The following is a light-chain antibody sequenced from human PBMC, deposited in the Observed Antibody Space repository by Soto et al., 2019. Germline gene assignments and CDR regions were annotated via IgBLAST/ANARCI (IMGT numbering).Light chain of an antibody. Sequence: QSVLTQPPSVSGSPGQRVTISCTGSSSNIGGGYDVHWYQQLPGTAPKLLIYGNSNRPSGVPDRFSGSKSGTSASLAITGLQAEDEAYYYCQSYDSSLSGSRVFGTGTKVTV. CDR1: SSNIGGGYD. V-gene: IGLV1-40*01. CDR2: GNS. J-gene: IGLJ1*01. CDR3: QSYDSSLSGSRV.